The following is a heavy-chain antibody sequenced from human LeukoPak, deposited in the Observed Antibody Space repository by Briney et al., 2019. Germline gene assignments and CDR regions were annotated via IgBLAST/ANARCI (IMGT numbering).Heavy chain of an antibody. J-gene: IGHJ5*02. CDR3: AKGLSDSGSYGWFDP. D-gene: IGHD1-26*01. V-gene: IGHV3-23*01. Sequence: GGSLRLSCAASGFTFSSYALSWVRQAPGKGLEWVSAISGSGDYTYYADSVKGRFTISRDNSKKTLYLQMNSLRAEDTAVYYCAKGLSDSGSYGWFDPWGQGTLVTVSS. CDR1: GFTFSSYA. CDR2: ISGSGDYT.